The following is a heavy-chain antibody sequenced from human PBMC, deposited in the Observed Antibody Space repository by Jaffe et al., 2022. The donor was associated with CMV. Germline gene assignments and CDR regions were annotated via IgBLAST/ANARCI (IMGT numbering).Heavy chain of an antibody. J-gene: IGHJ6*02. CDR1: GFTFTSYG. V-gene: IGHV3-30*18. CDR2: ISYDGSHK. CDR3: AKAEEKLVLNYYYYGMDV. D-gene: IGHD6-6*01. Sequence: QVQLVESGGGVVQPGRSLRVSCAASGFTFTSYGMHWVRQAPGKGLEWVAVISYDGSHKYYADSVKGRFTISRDNSKNTLHLQMNSLRAEDTAVYYCAKAEEKLVLNYYYYGMDVWGQGTTVTVSS.